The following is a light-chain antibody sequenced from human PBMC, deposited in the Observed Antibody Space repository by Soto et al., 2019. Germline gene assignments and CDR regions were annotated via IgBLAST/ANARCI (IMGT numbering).Light chain of an antibody. CDR1: QSIRSY. CDR2: AAS. V-gene: IGKV1-39*01. Sequence: DIQMTQSQSSLSASVGDRDTITFRESQSIRSYLNWYQQTPGKAPKLRIYAASSLQSGVPSRFSGSGSGTDFTLTISSLQPEDFETYYCQQSYSTTWTFGQGTKVDIK. CDR3: QQSYSTTWT. J-gene: IGKJ1*01.